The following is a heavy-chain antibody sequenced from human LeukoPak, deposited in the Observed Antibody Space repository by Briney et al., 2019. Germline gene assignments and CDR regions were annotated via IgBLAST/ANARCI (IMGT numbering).Heavy chain of an antibody. D-gene: IGHD3-3*01. CDR1: GFTVSSNY. CDR2: IYSGGST. CDR3: ASHGTYDFWIDP. Sequence: GGSLRLSCAASGFTVSSNYMSWVRQAPGKGLEWVSVIYSGGSTYYADSVKGRFTISRDNSKNTLYLQMNSLRAEDTAVYYRASHGTYDFWIDPWGQRTLVTVSS. V-gene: IGHV3-66*02. J-gene: IGHJ5*02.